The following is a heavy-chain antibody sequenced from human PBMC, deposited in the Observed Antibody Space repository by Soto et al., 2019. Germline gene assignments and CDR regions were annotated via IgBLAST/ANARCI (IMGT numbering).Heavy chain of an antibody. CDR1: VFTVSSNY. D-gene: IGHD6-25*01. CDR3: ARGPGSFDI. Sequence: QLGGSLRLSCASSVFTVSSNYMSWVRQAPGKGLEWGSVIYSGGSTYYADSVKGRFTISRDNSKNTLYLQMNSLRAEDTAVYYCARGPGSFDIWGQGTMVTVSS. CDR2: IYSGGST. J-gene: IGHJ3*02. V-gene: IGHV3-66*02.